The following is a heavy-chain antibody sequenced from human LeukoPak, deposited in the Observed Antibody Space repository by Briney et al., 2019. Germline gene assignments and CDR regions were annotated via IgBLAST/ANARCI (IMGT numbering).Heavy chain of an antibody. CDR3: ARIGPPLTMISPVISRYALDI. CDR2: INPNNGDT. D-gene: IGHD3-22*01. Sequence: GASVKVSCKASGYTFTGYYMHWVRQALGQGLEWMGWINPNNGDTNYPQRFQGRVTLTRVTSISTAYMELSSLRSDDTAMYYCARIGPPLTMISPVISRYALDIWGQGTMVTVSS. V-gene: IGHV1-2*02. CDR1: GYTFTGYY. J-gene: IGHJ3*02.